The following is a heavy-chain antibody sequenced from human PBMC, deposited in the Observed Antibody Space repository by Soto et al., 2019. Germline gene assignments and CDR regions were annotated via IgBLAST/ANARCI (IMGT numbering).Heavy chain of an antibody. J-gene: IGHJ4*02. V-gene: IGHV3-33*01. CDR3: AREDYNIVVVTAIRPLDY. CDR2: IWYDGSNK. Sequence: GGSLRLSCAASGFTFSSYGMHWVRQAPGKGLEWVAVIWYDGSNKYYADSVKGRFTISRDNSKNTLYLQMNSLRAEDTAVYYCAREDYNIVVVTAIRPLDYWGQGTLVTVSS. CDR1: GFTFSSYG. D-gene: IGHD2-21*02.